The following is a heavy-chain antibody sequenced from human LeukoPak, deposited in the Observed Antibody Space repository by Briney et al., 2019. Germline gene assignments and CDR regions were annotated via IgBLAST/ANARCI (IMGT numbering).Heavy chain of an antibody. CDR3: PRDGSDNWGLFDN. Sequence: SETLSLTCAVYGGSFSGYYWSWIRQPPGKGPEWIGSHYHTGRIYHNPTLNSRVTISVDTSKNQFSLKLSSVTDADTAVYYCPRDGSDNWGLFDNWGRGTLVTVSS. CDR1: GGSFSGYY. J-gene: IGHJ4*02. CDR2: HYHTGRI. V-gene: IGHV4-34*01. D-gene: IGHD1-1*01.